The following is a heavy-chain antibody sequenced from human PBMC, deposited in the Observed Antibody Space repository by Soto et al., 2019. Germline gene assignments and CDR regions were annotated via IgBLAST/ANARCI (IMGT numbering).Heavy chain of an antibody. CDR2: ISAYNGNA. Sequence: ASVKVSCKASGDTFTNSAFIWVRQAPGQGLEWMGWISAYNGNADYEQKFQGRVTMTTDTSTSTAHMELRSLRSDDTAVYYCAREGSRSGRPRPHTYIDYWGQGTLVTVSS. D-gene: IGHD6-13*01. CDR1: GDTFTNSA. V-gene: IGHV1-18*01. CDR3: AREGSRSGRPRPHTYIDY. J-gene: IGHJ4*02.